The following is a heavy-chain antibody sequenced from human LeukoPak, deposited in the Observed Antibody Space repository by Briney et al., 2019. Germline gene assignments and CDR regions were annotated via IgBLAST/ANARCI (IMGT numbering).Heavy chain of an antibody. CDR1: GFTFSTYA. CDR2: ISGGAGTT. CDR3: AKSSYDILAGCYYFDY. V-gene: IGHV3-23*01. J-gene: IGHJ4*02. D-gene: IGHD3-9*01. Sequence: SGGSLRLSCAASGFTFSTYAMSWVRQAPGKGLEWVSAISGGAGTTYYADSVKGRFTISRDNSKNTLYLQMSSLRAEDTAVCYCAKSSYDILAGCYYFDYWGQGALVTVSS.